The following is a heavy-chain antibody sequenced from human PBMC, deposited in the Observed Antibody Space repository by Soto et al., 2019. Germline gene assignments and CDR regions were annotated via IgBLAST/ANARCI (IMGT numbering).Heavy chain of an antibody. D-gene: IGHD1-7*01. V-gene: IGHV4-4*02. CDR1: GGSISSSNW. CDR2: IYHSGST. CDR3: ARGPRMDWNYGELDY. Sequence: PSETLSLTCAVSGGSISSSNWWSWVRQPPGKGLEWIGEIYHSGSTNYNPSLKSRVTIPVDKSKNQFSLKLSSVTAADTAVYYCARGPRMDWNYGELDYWGQGTLVTVSS. J-gene: IGHJ4*02.